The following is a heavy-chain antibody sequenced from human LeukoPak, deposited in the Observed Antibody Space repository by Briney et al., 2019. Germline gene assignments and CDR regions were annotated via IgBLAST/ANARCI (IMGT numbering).Heavy chain of an antibody. CDR2: IWYDGSNK. CDR1: GFTFSSYW. V-gene: IGHV3-33*08. Sequence: GGSLRLSCAASGFTFSSYWMHWVRQAPGKGLEWVAVIWYDGSNKYYADSVKGRFTISRDNSKNTLYLQMNSLRAEDTAVYYCARASYSSSWYYFDYWGQGTLVTVSS. CDR3: ARASYSSSWYYFDY. J-gene: IGHJ4*02. D-gene: IGHD6-13*01.